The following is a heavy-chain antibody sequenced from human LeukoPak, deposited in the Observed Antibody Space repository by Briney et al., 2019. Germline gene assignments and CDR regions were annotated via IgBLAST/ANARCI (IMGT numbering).Heavy chain of an antibody. CDR2: IIPILGIA. Sequence: GASVKVSCKASGGTFSSYAISWVRQAPGQGLEWMGRIIPILGIANYAQKFQGRVTITADKSTSTAYMELSSLRSEDTAVYYCAKEVDYGGNSLDYWGQGTLVTVSS. J-gene: IGHJ4*02. V-gene: IGHV1-69*04. D-gene: IGHD4-23*01. CDR1: GGTFSSYA. CDR3: AKEVDYGGNSLDY.